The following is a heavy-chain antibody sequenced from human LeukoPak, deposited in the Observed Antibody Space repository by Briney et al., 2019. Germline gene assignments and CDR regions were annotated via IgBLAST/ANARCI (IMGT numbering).Heavy chain of an antibody. CDR3: ATSYNWNVGYFDY. D-gene: IGHD1-1*01. Sequence: ASVTVSCKASGYTFTSYGISWVRQAPGQGLEWMGWISAYNGNTNYAQKFQGRVTMTEDTSTDTAYMELSSLRSEDAAVYYCATSYNWNVGYFDYWGQGTLVTVSS. CDR2: ISAYNGNT. J-gene: IGHJ4*02. V-gene: IGHV1-18*01. CDR1: GYTFTSYG.